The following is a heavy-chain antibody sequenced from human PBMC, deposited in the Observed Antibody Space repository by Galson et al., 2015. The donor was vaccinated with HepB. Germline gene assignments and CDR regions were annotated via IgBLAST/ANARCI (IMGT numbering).Heavy chain of an antibody. Sequence: SLRLSCAASGFTFSNYAMNWVRQSPGKGLEWVSGISGSGRTPNYAHSVKGRFTISRDNSKNTLYLQMDSLRAEDTALYYCAKDSGNVIRDYFDCWGQGTLVTVSS. CDR3: AKDSGNVIRDYFDC. J-gene: IGHJ4*02. CDR1: GFTFSNYA. V-gene: IGHV3-23*01. CDR2: ISGSGRTP. D-gene: IGHD3-16*02.